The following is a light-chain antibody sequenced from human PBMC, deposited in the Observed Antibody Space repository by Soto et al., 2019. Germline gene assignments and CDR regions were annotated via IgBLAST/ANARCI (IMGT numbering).Light chain of an antibody. V-gene: IGLV2-14*01. CDR1: SSDVGAYNY. J-gene: IGLJ3*02. CDR2: EVS. Sequence: QSVLTQPPSASGSPGQSVTISCTGTSSDVGAYNYVSWYQQHPGKAPKLMIYEVSNRPSGVSNRFSGSKSGNTASLTISGLQAEDEADYYCSSYTSSILWVFGGGTKLTVL. CDR3: SSYTSSILWV.